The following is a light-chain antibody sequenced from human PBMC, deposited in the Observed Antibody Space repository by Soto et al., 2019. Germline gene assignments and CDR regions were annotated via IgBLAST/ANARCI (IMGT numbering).Light chain of an antibody. V-gene: IGLV2-14*01. J-gene: IGLJ2*01. CDR1: GSDVGGYNY. Sequence: QLVLTQPASVSGSPGQSITISCTGTGSDVGGYNYVSWYQQHPGKAPKVMIYDVSNRPSGVSNRFSGSKSGNTASLTISGLQAEDEADYYCSSYTSASTPLVFGGGTKLTV. CDR3: SSYTSASTPLV. CDR2: DVS.